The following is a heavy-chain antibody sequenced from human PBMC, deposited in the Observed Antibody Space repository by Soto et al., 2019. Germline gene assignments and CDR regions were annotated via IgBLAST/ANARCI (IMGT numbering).Heavy chain of an antibody. CDR2: IDHSGTT. J-gene: IGHJ5*02. D-gene: IGHD5-18*01. CDR3: VRGRGYTFQNFFDL. Sequence: WTWIRQHPETGLEWLGNIDHSGTTYYNPSLRSRLSISLDASQNEFSLQVNSMTAADTAVYFCVRGRGYTFQNFFDLWGQGSLVTVSS. V-gene: IGHV4-31*02.